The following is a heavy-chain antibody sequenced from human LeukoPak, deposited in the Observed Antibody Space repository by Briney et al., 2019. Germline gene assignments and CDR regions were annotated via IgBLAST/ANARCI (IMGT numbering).Heavy chain of an antibody. Sequence: PSETLSLTCALSGGSISSNNWWSWVRQPPEKGLEWIGEIFHSGGTNYNPSLKSRVTISVDKPKNQFSLKLSSVTAADTAVYYCARVLSGSNFDYWGQGTLVTLSS. D-gene: IGHD3-22*01. V-gene: IGHV4-4*02. CDR3: ARVLSGSNFDY. J-gene: IGHJ4*02. CDR2: IFHSGGT. CDR1: GGSISSNNW.